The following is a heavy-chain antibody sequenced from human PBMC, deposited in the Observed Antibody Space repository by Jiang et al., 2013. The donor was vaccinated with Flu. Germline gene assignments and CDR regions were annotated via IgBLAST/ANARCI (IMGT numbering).Heavy chain of an antibody. CDR1: GFTFTSSA. CDR2: IVVGSGNT. Sequence: SGAEVKKPGTSVKVSCKASGFTFTSSAVQWVRQARGQRLEWIGWIVVGSGNTNYAQKFQERVTITRDMSTSTAYMELSSLRSEDTAVYYCAADLRITMIGVFDYWGQGTLVTVSS. J-gene: IGHJ4*02. CDR3: AADLRITMIGVFDY. D-gene: IGHD3-22*01. V-gene: IGHV1-58*01.